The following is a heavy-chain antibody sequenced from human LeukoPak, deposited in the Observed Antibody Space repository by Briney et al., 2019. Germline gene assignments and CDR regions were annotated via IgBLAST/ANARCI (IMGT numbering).Heavy chain of an antibody. CDR3: ARGPRITLIRGGQWYYYMDV. D-gene: IGHD3-10*01. V-gene: IGHV1-46*01. J-gene: IGHJ6*03. Sequence: GASVKVSCKASGYTFTIYYIHWVRQAPGQGLEWMGLINPSGGSTNYAQKFQGRVTMTRDTSTSTVYMELSSLRSEDTAVHYCARGPRITLIRGGQWYYYMDVWGKGTTVTISS. CDR1: GYTFTIYY. CDR2: INPSGGST.